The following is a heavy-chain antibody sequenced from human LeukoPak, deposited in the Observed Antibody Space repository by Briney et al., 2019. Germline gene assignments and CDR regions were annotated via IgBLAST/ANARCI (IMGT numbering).Heavy chain of an antibody. CDR2: IYSGGSK. CDR1: SSNX. J-gene: IGHJ4*02. Sequence: SSNXMSXVRQAXXKGLEWVSVIYSGGSKYYADSVKGRFTISRDNSKNTLYLQMNGLRAEDTAVYYCARNTAGIDYWGQGTPVTVSS. V-gene: IGHV3-53*01. D-gene: IGHD5-18*01. CDR3: ARNTAGIDY.